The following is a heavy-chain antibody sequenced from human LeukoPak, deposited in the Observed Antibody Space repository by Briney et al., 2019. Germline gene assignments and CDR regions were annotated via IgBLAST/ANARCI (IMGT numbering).Heavy chain of an antibody. D-gene: IGHD2-15*01. Sequence: PGRSLRLSCAASGFTFSSYGMHWVRQAPGKGLEWVGVIWYDGGNKYYGDSVKGRFTISRDNSKNTLYLQMNSLRAEDTAVYYCARDHCSDGTCYSILGYWGQGTLVTVSS. V-gene: IGHV3-33*01. CDR2: IWYDGGNK. CDR3: ARDHCSDGTCYSILGY. J-gene: IGHJ4*02. CDR1: GFTFSSYG.